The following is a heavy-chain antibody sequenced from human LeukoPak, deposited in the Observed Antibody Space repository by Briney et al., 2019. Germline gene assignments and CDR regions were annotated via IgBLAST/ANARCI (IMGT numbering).Heavy chain of an antibody. Sequence: GGSLRLSCAASGFTVSSNYMSWVRQAPGKGLEWVSTIYIGGNTFYADSVKGRFTISRDSSKNTLYLQMNSLRAEDTAVYYCARDLYDSSGIERHFDLWGRGALVTVSS. CDR3: ARDLYDSSGIERHFDL. V-gene: IGHV3-53*01. J-gene: IGHJ2*01. D-gene: IGHD3-22*01. CDR2: IYIGGNT. CDR1: GFTVSSNY.